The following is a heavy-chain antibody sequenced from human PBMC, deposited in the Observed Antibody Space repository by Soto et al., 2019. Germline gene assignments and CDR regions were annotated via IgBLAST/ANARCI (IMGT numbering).Heavy chain of an antibody. J-gene: IGHJ5*02. D-gene: IGHD3-10*01. CDR3: ARGPMVRGVIRSWFDP. CDR1: GGSISSGGYS. CDR2: IYHSGST. Sequence: QLQLQESGSGLVKPSQTLSLTCAVSGGSISSGGYSWSWMRQPPGKGLEWIGYIYHSGSTYYNPSLKSRVTIAVDRSKNQFSLKLSSVTAADTAVYYCARGPMVRGVIRSWFDPWGQGTLVTVSS. V-gene: IGHV4-30-2*01.